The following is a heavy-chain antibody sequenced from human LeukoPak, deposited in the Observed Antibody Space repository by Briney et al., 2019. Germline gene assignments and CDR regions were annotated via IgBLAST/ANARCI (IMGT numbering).Heavy chain of an antibody. CDR1: GFTFSSYA. CDR3: AKGPNFWLTPIAFDI. CDR2: ISGSGGST. V-gene: IGHV3-23*01. D-gene: IGHD3-3*01. J-gene: IGHJ3*02. Sequence: GGSLRLSCAASGFTFSSYAVSWVRQAPGKGLEWVSGISGSGGSTYFADSVKGRFTISRDNSKNTLYLQMNSLRAEDMAVYYCAKGPNFWLTPIAFDIWGQGTKVTVSS.